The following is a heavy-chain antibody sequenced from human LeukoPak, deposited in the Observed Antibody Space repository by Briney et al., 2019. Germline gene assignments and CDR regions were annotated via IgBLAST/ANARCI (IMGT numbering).Heavy chain of an antibody. CDR3: ARDGFRYFDL. V-gene: IGHV3-74*01. CDR2: IKTDGSST. CDR1: GFIFSSYW. D-gene: IGHD2-2*03. Sequence: GGSLRLSCAASGFIFSSYWMHWVRHAPGKGLVWVSRIKTDGSSTNYADSVKGRFTISRDNAKNTLYLQMNSLRAEDTAVYYCARDGFRYFDLWGRGTLVTVSS. J-gene: IGHJ2*01.